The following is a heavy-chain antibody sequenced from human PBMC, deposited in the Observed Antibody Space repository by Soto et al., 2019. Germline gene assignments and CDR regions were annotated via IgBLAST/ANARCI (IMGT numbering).Heavy chain of an antibody. V-gene: IGHV3-7*03. CDR1: GFTFSSYW. CDR2: IKQDGSEK. J-gene: IGHJ6*02. D-gene: IGHD6-6*01. Sequence: GGSLRLSFAASGFTFSSYWMSGVRQAPGKGLEWVANIKQDGSEKYYVDSVKGRFTISRDNAKNSLYLQMNSLRAEDTAVYYCARAGVIAARPGLYYYGMDVWGQGTTVTVSS. CDR3: ARAGVIAARPGLYYYGMDV.